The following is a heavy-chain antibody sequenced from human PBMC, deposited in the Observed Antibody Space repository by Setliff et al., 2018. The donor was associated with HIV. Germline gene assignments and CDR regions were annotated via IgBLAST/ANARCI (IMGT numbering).Heavy chain of an antibody. Sequence: GASVKVSCKASGGTFSSYITAWVRQDPGQGLEWMGGIHPIFGTTNYARDFMGRVSITADESTNTAYMELSSLRSDDSAIYYCARGIPRGTVFGVVGYFDYWGQGTPVTVSS. J-gene: IGHJ4*02. CDR2: IHPIFGTT. D-gene: IGHD3-3*01. V-gene: IGHV1-69*13. CDR1: GGTFSSYI. CDR3: ARGIPRGTVFGVVGYFDY.